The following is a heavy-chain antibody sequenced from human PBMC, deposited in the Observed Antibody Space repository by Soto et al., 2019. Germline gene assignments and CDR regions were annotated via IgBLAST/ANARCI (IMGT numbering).Heavy chain of an antibody. CDR2: IYYSGST. D-gene: IGHD1-26*01. J-gene: IGHJ4*02. V-gene: IGHV4-59*08. Sequence: SETLSLTCTVSGGSISSYYWSWIRQPPGKGLEWIGYIYYSGSTNYNPSLKSRVTISVDTTKNQFSLKLSSVTAADTAVYYCARHPGGSYYEGDYWGQGTLVTVSS. CDR3: ARHPGGSYYEGDY. CDR1: GGSISSYY.